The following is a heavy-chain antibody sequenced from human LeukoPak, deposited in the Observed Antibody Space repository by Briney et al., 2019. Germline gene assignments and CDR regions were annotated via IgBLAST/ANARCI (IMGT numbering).Heavy chain of an antibody. CDR2: INPNSGGT. D-gene: IGHD2-15*01. V-gene: IGHV1-2*06. Sequence: VASVKVSCKASGYTFTGYYMHWVRQAPGQGLEWMGRINPNSGGTNYAQKFQGRVTMTRDTSTSTVYMELSSLRSEDTAVYYCARDPAVAAGWFDPWGQGTLVTVSS. CDR3: ARDPAVAAGWFDP. CDR1: GYTFTGYY. J-gene: IGHJ5*02.